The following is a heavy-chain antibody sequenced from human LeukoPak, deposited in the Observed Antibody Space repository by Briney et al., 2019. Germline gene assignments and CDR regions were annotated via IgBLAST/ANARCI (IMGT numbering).Heavy chain of an antibody. Sequence: SVTVSCKASGFTFTSSAMQWVRQARGQRLEWIGWIVVGTGHTNYAQKFQERLTITRDMSTSTAYMELSSLRFEDTAVYYCAATLAADSVYYGMDVWGQGTTVTVSS. V-gene: IGHV1-58*02. CDR3: AATLAADSVYYGMDV. CDR2: IVVGTGHT. J-gene: IGHJ6*02. CDR1: GFTFTSSA. D-gene: IGHD6-13*01.